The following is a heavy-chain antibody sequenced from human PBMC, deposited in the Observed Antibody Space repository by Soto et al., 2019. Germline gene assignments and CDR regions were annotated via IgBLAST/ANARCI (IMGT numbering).Heavy chain of an antibody. Sequence: SETLSLTCTVSGGSISSYYWSWIRQPPGKGPEWIGYIYYSGSTNYNPSLESRVTISVDTSKNQFSLKLSSVTAADTAVYYCARQVGGWAPWYFDYWGQGTLVTVSS. J-gene: IGHJ4*02. V-gene: IGHV4-59*08. D-gene: IGHD6-19*01. CDR1: GGSISSYY. CDR3: ARQVGGWAPWYFDY. CDR2: IYYSGST.